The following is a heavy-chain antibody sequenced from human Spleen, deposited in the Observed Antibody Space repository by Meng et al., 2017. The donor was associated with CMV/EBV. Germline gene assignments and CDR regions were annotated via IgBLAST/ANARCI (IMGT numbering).Heavy chain of an antibody. V-gene: IGHV4-59*02. CDR2: IYYSGST. J-gene: IGHJ4*02. CDR3: ARYGVYYYDSSGYSGFDS. D-gene: IGHD3-22*01. CDR1: GGSVSSYY. Sequence: SETLSLTCTVSGGSVSSYYWSWIRQPPGKGLEWIGYIYYSGSTNYNPSLKSRVTKSVDTPKNQFSMKLNSVTAADTAVYYCARYGVYYYDSSGYSGFDSWGPGTLVTVSS.